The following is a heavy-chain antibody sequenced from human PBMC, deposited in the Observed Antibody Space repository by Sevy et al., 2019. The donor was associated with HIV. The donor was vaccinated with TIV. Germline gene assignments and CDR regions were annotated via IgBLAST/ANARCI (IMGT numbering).Heavy chain of an antibody. CDR2: LNPDRGGP. CDR1: GYTFTGYY. Sequence: ASVKVSCKASGYTFTGYYMHWVRQAPGQGLQSMGWLNPDRGGPNYAPKFQGRVTLTRDTSISTAYMELSRLKSDDTAVYYCVRDDRDGYFEYWGQRTLVTVSS. V-gene: IGHV1-2*02. CDR3: VRDDRDGYFEY. J-gene: IGHJ4*02.